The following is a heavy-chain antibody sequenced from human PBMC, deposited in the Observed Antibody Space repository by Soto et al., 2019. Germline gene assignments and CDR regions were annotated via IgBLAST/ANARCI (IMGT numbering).Heavy chain of an antibody. V-gene: IGHV4-34*01. CDR2: INHSGST. D-gene: IGHD6-6*01. J-gene: IGHJ5*02. CDR1: GGSFSGYY. CDR3: ERRPAYSSSSSWFDP. Sequence: SETLSLTCAVYGGSFSGYYWSWIRQPPGKGLEWIGEINHSGSTNYNPSLKSRVTISVDTSKNQFSLKLSSVTAADTAVYYCERRPAYSSSSSWFDPWGQGTLVTVSS.